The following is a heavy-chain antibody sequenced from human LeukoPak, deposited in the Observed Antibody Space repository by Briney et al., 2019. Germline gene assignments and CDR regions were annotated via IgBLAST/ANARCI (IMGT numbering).Heavy chain of an antibody. CDR1: GFTFSSYG. Sequence: PGGSLRLSCAASGFTFSSYGLHWVRQAPGKGLEWVAVISYDGSNKYYADSVKGRFTISRDKSKNTMYLQMNSLRAEDSAVYYCAKDFDPYGSGSYSFLDYWGQGTLVTVSS. CDR3: AKDFDPYGSGSYSFLDY. CDR2: ISYDGSNK. J-gene: IGHJ4*02. D-gene: IGHD3-10*01. V-gene: IGHV3-30*18.